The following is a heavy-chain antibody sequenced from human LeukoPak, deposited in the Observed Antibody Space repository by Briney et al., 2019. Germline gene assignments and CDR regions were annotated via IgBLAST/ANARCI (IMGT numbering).Heavy chain of an antibody. Sequence: GGSLRLSWVASGFTFSNFAMHWVRQAPGKKLEWLSMIAYDETTKHYADSVKGRFTIYRDTSNKTQWLQMNSLRREDTAVYYCARDSYGMDVWGQGTTVTASS. V-gene: IGHV3-30*04. CDR1: GFTFSNFA. CDR2: IAYDETTK. J-gene: IGHJ6*02. CDR3: ARDSYGMDV.